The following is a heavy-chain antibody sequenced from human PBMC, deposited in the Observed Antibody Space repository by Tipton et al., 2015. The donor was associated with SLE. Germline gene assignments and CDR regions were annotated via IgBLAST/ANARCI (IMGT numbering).Heavy chain of an antibody. CDR2: IYYSGST. CDR3: ARGRYSSSSYYYYYYMDV. CDR1: GGSISSYY. Sequence: LRLSCTVSGGSISSYYWSWIRQPPGKGLEWIGYIYYSGSTNYNPSLKSRVTISVDTSKNQFSLKLSSVTAADTAVYYCARGRYSSSSYYYYYYMDVWGKGTTVTVSS. J-gene: IGHJ6*03. V-gene: IGHV4-59*01. D-gene: IGHD6-6*01.